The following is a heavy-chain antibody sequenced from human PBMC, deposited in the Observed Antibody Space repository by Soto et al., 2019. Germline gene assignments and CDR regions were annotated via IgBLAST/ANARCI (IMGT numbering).Heavy chain of an antibody. V-gene: IGHV1-58*01. J-gene: IGHJ4*02. D-gene: IGHD2-2*01. CDR1: GFTFTNSA. CDR3: AREDPPSLN. CDR2: IVVGSGDT. Sequence: SVKVSCKASGFTFTNSAVQWVRQARGQRLEWIGWIVVGSGDTNYAQKFQERVTITRDMSTSTAYMEMRSLRSEDTAVYYCAREDPPSLNWGQGTLVTVSS.